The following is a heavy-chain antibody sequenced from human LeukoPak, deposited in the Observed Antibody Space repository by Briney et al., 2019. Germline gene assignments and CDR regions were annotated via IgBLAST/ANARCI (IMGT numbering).Heavy chain of an antibody. V-gene: IGHV3-66*01. CDR3: AGRDRGYYYGLDL. D-gene: IGHD3-10*01. Sequence: GGSLRLSCAASGFTVSSNYMSWVRQAPVKGLEWVSVIHSSGTTVYASSVKGRFTISRGHSKNTLYLQMNGLRAEDSGVYYCAGRDRGYYYGLDLWGQGTTVTVSS. CDR2: IHSSGTT. CDR1: GFTVSSNY. J-gene: IGHJ6*02.